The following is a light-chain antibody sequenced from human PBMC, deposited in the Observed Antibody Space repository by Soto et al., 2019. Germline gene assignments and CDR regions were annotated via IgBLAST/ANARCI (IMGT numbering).Light chain of an antibody. CDR2: MAS. CDR3: QECDSHSWT. V-gene: IGKV1-5*03. J-gene: IGKJ1*01. Sequence: DIQMTQSPSTLSASVGDRVTITCRASQSIRGWLAWYQQKPGKAPKLLIYMASSLETGVPRRFSGSGSGTEFTLTISSLQPDDVATYYCQECDSHSWTFGQGTKVDIK. CDR1: QSIRGW.